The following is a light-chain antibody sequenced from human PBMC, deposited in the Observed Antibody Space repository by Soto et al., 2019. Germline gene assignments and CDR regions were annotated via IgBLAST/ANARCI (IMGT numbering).Light chain of an antibody. CDR1: SSDVGSYNL. J-gene: IGLJ3*02. CDR2: EGS. V-gene: IGLV2-23*01. Sequence: QSALTQPASVSGSPGQSITISCTGTSSDVGSYNLVSWYQQHPGKDPKLMIYEGSKRPSGVSNRFSGSKSGNTASLTISGLQAEDEADYYCCSYAGSNTWVFGGGTKLTVL. CDR3: CSYAGSNTWV.